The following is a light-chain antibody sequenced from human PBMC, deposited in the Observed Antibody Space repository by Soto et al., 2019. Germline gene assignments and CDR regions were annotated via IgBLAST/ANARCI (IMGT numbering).Light chain of an antibody. CDR3: QHLAGT. V-gene: IGKV1-9*01. CDR1: QDISGY. CDR2: AAS. J-gene: IGKJ2*01. Sequence: QLTQSPSSLSASIGDRVTITCRASQDISGYLAWYQQQPGKAPKLLIYAASTLHSGVPTRFSGSGSGTEFILTIGRPQPEDFATYYCQHLAGTFGQGTKLA.